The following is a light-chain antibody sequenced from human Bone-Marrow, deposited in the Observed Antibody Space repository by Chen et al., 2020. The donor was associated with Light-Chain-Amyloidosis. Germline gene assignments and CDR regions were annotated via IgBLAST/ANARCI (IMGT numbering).Light chain of an antibody. CDR3: QVWDRSSDRPV. CDR2: DGS. J-gene: IGLJ3*02. CDR1: NIGSTS. Sequence: SYVLTQPSSVSVAPGQTATIACGGNNIGSTSVHWYQQTPGQAPRLVVYDGSDRPSGIPVRLSGSNSGNTATLTISRVEAGDEADYYCQVWDRSSDRPVFGGGTKLTVL. V-gene: IGLV3-21*02.